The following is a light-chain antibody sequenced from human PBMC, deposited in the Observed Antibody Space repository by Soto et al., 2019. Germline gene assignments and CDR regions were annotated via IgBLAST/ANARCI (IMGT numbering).Light chain of an antibody. J-gene: IGKJ3*01. CDR1: QRIGTW. CDR2: AAS. Sequence: DIQMTQSPSTVSASVGDRVTITCRASQRIGTWLAWFQQKPGKPPKLVISAASSFQSGVPSRFSGSGSGTDFTLTISSLQPEDVATYYCQQANSFPLTFGPGTKVVIK. CDR3: QQANSFPLT. V-gene: IGKV1-12*01.